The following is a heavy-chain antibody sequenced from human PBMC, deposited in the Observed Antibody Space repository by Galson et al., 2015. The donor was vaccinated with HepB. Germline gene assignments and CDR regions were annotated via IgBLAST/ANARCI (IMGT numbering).Heavy chain of an antibody. J-gene: IGHJ6*02. CDR3: ARSPIVVVPAATPSRRQHGPDGRYGMDV. CDR1: GGSFSGYY. CDR2: INHSGST. V-gene: IGHV4-34*01. Sequence: LTCAVYGGSFSGYYWSWIRQPPGKGLEWIGEINHSGSTNYNPSLKSRVTISVDTSKNQFSLKLSSVTAADTAVYYCARSPIVVVPAATPSRRQHGPDGRYGMDVWGQGTTVTVSS. D-gene: IGHD2-2*01.